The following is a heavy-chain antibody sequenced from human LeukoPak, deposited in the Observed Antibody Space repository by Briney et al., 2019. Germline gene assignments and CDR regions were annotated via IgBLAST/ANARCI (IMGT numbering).Heavy chain of an antibody. J-gene: IGHJ4*02. CDR1: GGSFSGYY. CDR3: ARHHFDY. CDR2: TNHSGST. Sequence: SETLSLTCAVYGGSFSGYYWSWIRQPPGKGLEWIGETNHSGSTNYNPSLKSRVTISVDTSKNQFSLKLSSVTAADTAVYYCARHHFDYWGQGTLVTVSS. V-gene: IGHV4-34*01.